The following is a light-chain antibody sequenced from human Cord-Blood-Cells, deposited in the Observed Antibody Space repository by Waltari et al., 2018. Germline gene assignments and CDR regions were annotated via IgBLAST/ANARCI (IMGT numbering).Light chain of an antibody. J-gene: IGLJ3*02. CDR2: GNS. Sequence: QSVLTQPPSVSGAPGQRVTISCTGSSPNIGAGYDVHWYQQLPGTAPKLLIYGNSNRPSGVPDRFSGSKSGTSASLAITGLQAEDEADYYCQSYDGSLSGWVFGGGTKLTVL. CDR1: SPNIGAGYD. V-gene: IGLV1-40*01. CDR3: QSYDGSLSGWV.